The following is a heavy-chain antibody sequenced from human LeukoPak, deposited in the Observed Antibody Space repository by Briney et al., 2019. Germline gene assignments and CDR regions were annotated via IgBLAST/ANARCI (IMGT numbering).Heavy chain of an antibody. V-gene: IGHV3-74*01. J-gene: IGHJ4*02. D-gene: IGHD5-24*01. CDR2: INSDGSTT. CDR3: AGDTTITHQLDY. CDR1: GFTFSNYW. Sequence: GGSLRLSCEASGFTFSNYWMQWVRQAPGKGLVWVSRINSDGSTTRYAASVKGPFTISRDNAKNTLYLQMNSLRVEDTAVYYCAGDTTITHQLDYWGQGTLVTVSS.